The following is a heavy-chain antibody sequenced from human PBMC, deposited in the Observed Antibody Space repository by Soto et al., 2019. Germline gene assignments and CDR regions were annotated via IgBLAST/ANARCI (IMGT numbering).Heavy chain of an antibody. CDR3: SKSVYNWNDGFFDY. CDR1: GFTFSSYG. CDR2: ISYDGNNK. V-gene: IGHV3-30*18. J-gene: IGHJ4*02. D-gene: IGHD1-1*01. Sequence: QVQLVEAGGGVVQPGRSLRLSCAASGFTFSSYGMHWVRQAPGKGLEWVAVISYDGNNKYYADSVKGRFTISRDNSKNTLYRQMDSLGAEDTAVYYCSKSVYNWNDGFFDYWGQGTLVTVSS.